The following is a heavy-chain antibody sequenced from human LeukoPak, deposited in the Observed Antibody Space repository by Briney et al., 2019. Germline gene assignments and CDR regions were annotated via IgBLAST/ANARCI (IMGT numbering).Heavy chain of an antibody. D-gene: IGHD3-3*01. CDR1: GFTFSDYW. CDR3: ARDLSGFGDGIESFDM. Sequence: GGSLRLSCAASGFTFSDYWMSWVRQAPGKGLEWVANINQAGTEKFYLDSVKGRFSITRDNAKNSLYLHINSLRAEDTAVYYCARDLSGFGDGIESFDMWGHGTIVTVSS. V-gene: IGHV3-7*01. CDR2: INQAGTEK. J-gene: IGHJ3*02.